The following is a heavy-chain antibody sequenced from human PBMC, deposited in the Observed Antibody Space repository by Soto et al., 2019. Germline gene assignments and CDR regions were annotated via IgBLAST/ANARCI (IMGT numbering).Heavy chain of an antibody. CDR3: ATSETGPYSPASPSLDY. V-gene: IGHV3-48*01. CDR2: ISSSASRM. D-gene: IGHD1-26*01. CDR1: GLTLSSFA. J-gene: IGHJ4*02. Sequence: PGGSLRLSCAASGLTLSSFAINWVRQAPGKGLEWVSYISSSASRMYYADSLRGRLTMSRDTAKNSLYLQMNSLGPEDTAVYYCATSETGPYSPASPSLDYWGQGTLVTVSS.